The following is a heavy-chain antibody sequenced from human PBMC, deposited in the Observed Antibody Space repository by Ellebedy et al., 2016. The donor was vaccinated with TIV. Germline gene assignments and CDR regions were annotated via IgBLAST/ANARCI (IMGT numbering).Heavy chain of an antibody. CDR1: GFTLSSYW. CDR3: ARDLQGPQAFDF. Sequence: GESLKISXAASGFTLSSYWMHWVRQAPGKGLVWVSCINSDGNGIRYADSVKGRFTISRDNAKNTLYLQMNSLRVEDTAVYFCARDLQGPQAFDFWGQGTMLTVSS. V-gene: IGHV3-74*01. J-gene: IGHJ3*01. CDR2: INSDGNGI.